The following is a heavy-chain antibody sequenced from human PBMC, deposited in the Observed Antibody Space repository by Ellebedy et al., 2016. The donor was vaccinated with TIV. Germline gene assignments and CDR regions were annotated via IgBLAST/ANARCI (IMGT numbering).Heavy chain of an antibody. CDR3: ARAPQWLGRAYDI. CDR1: GDSVSSNTAA. CDR2: TYYRSKWYN. J-gene: IGHJ3*02. V-gene: IGHV6-1*01. Sequence: SQTLSLTCAISGDSVSSNTAAWTWIRQSPSRGLEWLGRTYYRSKWYNDYAISVKSRITINPYTSKNQFSLQLNSVTPEDTAVYYCARAPQWLGRAYDIWGQGIMVTVSS. D-gene: IGHD6-19*01.